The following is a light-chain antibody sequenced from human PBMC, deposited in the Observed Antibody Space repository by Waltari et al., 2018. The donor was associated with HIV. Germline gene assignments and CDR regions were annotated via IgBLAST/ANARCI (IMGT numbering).Light chain of an antibody. Sequence: IVLTQSLGTLSLSPGERATLSCRASQIIGNAYLAWYQQKPGQAPRLLISGASSRANGVPDRFSGSGSETDFTLTISRLEPEDFAVYYCQHCGDASNTFGQGTKLEV. V-gene: IGKV3-20*01. J-gene: IGKJ2*01. CDR1: QIIGNAY. CDR2: GAS. CDR3: QHCGDASNT.